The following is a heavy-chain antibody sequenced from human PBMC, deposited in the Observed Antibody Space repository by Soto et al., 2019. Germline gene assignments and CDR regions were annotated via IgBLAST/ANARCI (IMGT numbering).Heavy chain of an antibody. Sequence: PGVSLRLSCAASGFTFSSYGMHWVRQAPGKGLEWVAVIWYDGSNKYYADSVKGRFTISRDNSKNTLYLQVNSLRAEDTAVYYCARDRGGYSFDAFDVWGQGTMVTVSS. D-gene: IGHD5-18*01. CDR3: ARDRGGYSFDAFDV. J-gene: IGHJ3*01. CDR2: IWYDGSNK. V-gene: IGHV3-33*01. CDR1: GFTFSSYG.